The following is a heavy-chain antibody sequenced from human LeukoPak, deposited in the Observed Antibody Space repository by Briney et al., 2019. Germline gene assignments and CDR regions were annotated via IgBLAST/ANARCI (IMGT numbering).Heavy chain of an antibody. CDR2: INPNSGGT. J-gene: IGHJ4*02. V-gene: IGHV1-2*06. CDR3: ARDRRAVAGTMGSLGY. CDR1: GYTFTDYY. D-gene: IGHD6-19*01. Sequence: GASVKVSCKASGYTFTDYYMHWVRQAPGQGLEWMGRINPNSGGTNYAQKFQGRVTMTRDTSISTAYMELSRLRSDDTAVYYCARDRRAVAGTMGSLGYWGQGTLVTVSS.